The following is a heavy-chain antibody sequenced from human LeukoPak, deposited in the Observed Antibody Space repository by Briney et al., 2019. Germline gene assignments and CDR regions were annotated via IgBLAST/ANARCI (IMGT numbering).Heavy chain of an antibody. J-gene: IGHJ4*02. CDR1: GFTSSKYW. CDR3: ATKQWLAPPPDS. Sequence: PGGSLRLSCAPSGFTSSKYWMLWGRQAPPKGLQSFLRINTDGAVTTYADSVKGRFTVSRDNADNTMFLKMNSVRDEDTAVYYCATKQWLAPPPDSWGQGTPVTVSS. D-gene: IGHD6-19*01. CDR2: INTDGAVT. V-gene: IGHV3-74*01.